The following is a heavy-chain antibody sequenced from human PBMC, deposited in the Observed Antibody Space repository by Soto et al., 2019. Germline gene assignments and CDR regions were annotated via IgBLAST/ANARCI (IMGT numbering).Heavy chain of an antibody. Sequence: GSLRLSCAASGFTFSSYGMHWVRQAPGKGLEWVAVIWYDGSNKYYADSVKGRFTISRDNSKNTLYLQMNSLRAGDTAVYYCARTYCGGDCFDVVFDYWGQGTLVTVSS. CDR3: ARTYCGGDCFDVVFDY. V-gene: IGHV3-33*01. D-gene: IGHD2-21*02. J-gene: IGHJ4*02. CDR1: GFTFSSYG. CDR2: IWYDGSNK.